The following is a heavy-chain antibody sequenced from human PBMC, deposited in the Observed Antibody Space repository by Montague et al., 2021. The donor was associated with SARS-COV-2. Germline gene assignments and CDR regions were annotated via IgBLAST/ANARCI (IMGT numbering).Heavy chain of an antibody. CDR2: INTDGTIT. Sequence: SRSLSFSASGFPFSSHWMHWVRQLPGKGLLWVSRINTDGTITNYADSVKGRFTISRDNAENSMYLQMNSLRVEDTAVYYCATDRTVAPGYGFDPWGQGTLVTVSS. CDR1: GFPFSSHW. J-gene: IGHJ5*02. CDR3: ATDRTVAPGYGFDP. D-gene: IGHD3-9*01. V-gene: IGHV3-74*01.